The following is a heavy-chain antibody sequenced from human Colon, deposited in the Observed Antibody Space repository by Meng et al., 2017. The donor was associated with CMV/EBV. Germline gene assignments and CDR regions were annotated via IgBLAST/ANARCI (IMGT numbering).Heavy chain of an antibody. D-gene: IGHD1-14*01. CDR1: GYTFTAYY. CDR3: VRDLKATSVTTRGLYGMDI. V-gene: IGHV1-2*02. CDR2: MNPNSGGT. Sequence: ASVKVPCKASGYTFTAYYMLWIRQAPGQGLECMGWMNPNSGGTMPAQKFKGRVTMTRDTSIATAYMELSRLTPDDTAVYYCVRDLKATSVTTRGLYGMDIWGQGTTVTVSS. J-gene: IGHJ6*02.